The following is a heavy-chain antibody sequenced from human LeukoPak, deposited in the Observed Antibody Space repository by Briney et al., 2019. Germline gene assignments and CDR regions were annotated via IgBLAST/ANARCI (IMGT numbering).Heavy chain of an antibody. J-gene: IGHJ3*02. D-gene: IGHD6-13*01. Sequence: ASVKVSCKASGYTFTSYYMHWVRQAPGQGLEWMGIINPSGGSTSYAQKFQGRVTMTRDMSTSTVYMELSSLRSEDTAVYYCAKLNGIAAAGEWDAFDIWGQGTMVTVSS. CDR3: AKLNGIAAAGEWDAFDI. CDR1: GYTFTSYY. CDR2: INPSGGST. V-gene: IGHV1-46*01.